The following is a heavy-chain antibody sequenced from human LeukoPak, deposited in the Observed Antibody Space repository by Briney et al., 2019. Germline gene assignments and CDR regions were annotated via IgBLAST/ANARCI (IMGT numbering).Heavy chain of an antibody. CDR1: GFSFGDYW. J-gene: IGHJ6*03. D-gene: IGHD1-1*01. CDR2: INSDGRNI. CDR3: ARAISWNGAQGHMDV. Sequence: GGSLRLSCAASGFSFGDYWMHWVRQAPGKGLVWVSRINSDGRNIAYADSVKGRFTISRDNAKNALYLEMNSLTIEDTAVYYCARAISWNGAQGHMDVWGKGTTVTVS. V-gene: IGHV3-74*03.